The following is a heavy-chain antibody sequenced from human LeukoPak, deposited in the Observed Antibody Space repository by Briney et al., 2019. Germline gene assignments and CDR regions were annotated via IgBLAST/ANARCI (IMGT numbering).Heavy chain of an antibody. J-gene: IGHJ4*02. D-gene: IGHD3-22*01. CDR1: GFTFSSYS. CDR3: ASPGSSGYYGYEPFFDY. Sequence: GGSLRLSCAASGFTFSSYSMNWVRQAPGKGLEWVSSISSSSSYIYYADSVRGRFTISRDNAKNSLYLQMNSPRAEDTAVYYCASPGSSGYYGYEPFFDYWGQGTLVTVSS. CDR2: ISSSSSYI. V-gene: IGHV3-21*01.